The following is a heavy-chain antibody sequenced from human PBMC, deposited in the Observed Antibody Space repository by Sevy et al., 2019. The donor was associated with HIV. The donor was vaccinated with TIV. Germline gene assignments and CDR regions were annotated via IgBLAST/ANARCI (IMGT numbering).Heavy chain of an antibody. D-gene: IGHD3-22*01. CDR1: GTSFSSDS. J-gene: IGHJ4*02. V-gene: IGHV4-34*01. CDR2: INHTGST. Sequence: SETLSLTCTVSGTSFSSDSWTWIRQSPGKGLEWIGEINHTGSTNYNPSLKSRVTISVDTSENQFSLKLTSVTAADTAIYYCARWRGTRVTMIVVVTTGYFDHWGQGTLVTVSS. CDR3: ARWRGTRVTMIVVVTTGYFDH.